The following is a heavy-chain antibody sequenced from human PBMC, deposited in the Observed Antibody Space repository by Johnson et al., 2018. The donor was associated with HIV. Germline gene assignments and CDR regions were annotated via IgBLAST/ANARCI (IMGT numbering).Heavy chain of an antibody. V-gene: IGHV3-20*04. CDR2: INPRPDSA. CDR3: AKDQTYNFWSGYYGGDAFDI. J-gene: IGHJ3*02. Sequence: EVQLVESGGGEVRPGGSLRLSCVASGFSFDDYNMNWVRQAPGKGLEWVCGINPRPDSAACADSVKGRFTISRDNAKTSLYLQMNSLRAEDTAVYYCAKDQTYNFWSGYYGGDAFDIWGQGTMVTVSS. D-gene: IGHD3-3*01. CDR1: GFSFDDYN.